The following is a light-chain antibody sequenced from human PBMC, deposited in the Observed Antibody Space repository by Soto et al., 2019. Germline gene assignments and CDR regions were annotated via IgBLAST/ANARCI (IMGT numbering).Light chain of an antibody. CDR3: QQSFSPLLS. CDR1: QSISSY. J-gene: IGKJ4*01. V-gene: IGKV1-39*01. Sequence: DIEMIQSPPSLSASVGDRITITCRASQSISSYLNWLQQKPGKAPNVLIFAASNLQSGVPSRFSGGGSGTDFTLTINSRQPEDSATYYCQQSFSPLLSFGGGTKVEV. CDR2: AAS.